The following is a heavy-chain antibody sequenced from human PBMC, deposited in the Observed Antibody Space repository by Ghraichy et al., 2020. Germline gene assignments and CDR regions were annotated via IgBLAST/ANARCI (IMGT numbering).Heavy chain of an antibody. CDR2: IYYSGSS. Sequence: SQTLSLTCTVSGASIGSGTYYWTWIRQHPMKGLEWIGSIYYSGSSYHNPSLKSRLIMSMDTPKNQFSLTLRSVTAAATAVYFCAREQTALTPPFFDQWGQGTLVTVSS. D-gene: IGHD1-1*01. CDR1: GASIGSGTYY. CDR3: AREQTALTPPFFDQ. V-gene: IGHV4-31*03. J-gene: IGHJ4*02.